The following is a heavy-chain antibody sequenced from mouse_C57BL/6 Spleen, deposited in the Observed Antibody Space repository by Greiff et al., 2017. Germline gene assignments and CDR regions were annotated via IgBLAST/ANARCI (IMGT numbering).Heavy chain of an antibody. D-gene: IGHD1-1*01. CDR3: ARHGPFYYYGSKDYAMDY. CDR2: FYPGSGSI. V-gene: IGHV1-62-2*01. CDR1: GYTFTEYT. Sequence: VQLQQSGAELVKPGASVKLSCKASGYTFTEYTIHWVKQRSGQGLEWIGWFYPGSGSIKYNSKFKDKATLTAYKSSSTVYMELSRLTSEDSAVYFCARHGPFYYYGSKDYAMDYWGQGTSVTVSS. J-gene: IGHJ4*01.